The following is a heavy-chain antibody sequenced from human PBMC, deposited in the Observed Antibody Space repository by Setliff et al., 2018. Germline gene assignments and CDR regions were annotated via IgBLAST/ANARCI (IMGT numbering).Heavy chain of an antibody. Sequence: PSETLSLTCTVSGGFIRDYYWNWIRQSPGKGLEWIGYIYYRGTTNYNSSLRSRVTISTDMSKNQFSLKLNSVTAADTAVYYCARGINTVSWTPKYWGQGTLVTVSS. CDR2: IYYRGTT. CDR3: ARGINTVSWTPKY. CDR1: GGFIRDYY. D-gene: IGHD2-2*02. J-gene: IGHJ4*02. V-gene: IGHV4-59*08.